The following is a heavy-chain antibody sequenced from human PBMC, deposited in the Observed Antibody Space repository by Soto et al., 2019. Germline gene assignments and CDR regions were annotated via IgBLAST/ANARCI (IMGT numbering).Heavy chain of an antibody. CDR1: GGTFSSYA. V-gene: IGHV1-69*13. CDR3: AWALSGPGLFDY. Sequence: SVKVSCKASGGTFSSYAISWVRQAPGQGLEWMGGIIPIFGTANYAQKFQGRVTITADESTSTAYMELSSLRSGDTAVYYCAWALSGPGLFDYWGQGTLVTVSS. J-gene: IGHJ4*02. D-gene: IGHD3-16*02. CDR2: IIPIFGTA.